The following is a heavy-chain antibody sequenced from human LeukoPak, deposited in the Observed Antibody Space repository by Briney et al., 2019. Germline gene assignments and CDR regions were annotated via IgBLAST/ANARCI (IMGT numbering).Heavy chain of an antibody. D-gene: IGHD3-10*01. V-gene: IGHV4-34*01. J-gene: IGHJ4*02. CDR1: YGSFSGYY. Sequence: SETLSLTCAVYYGSFSGYYWSWIRQPPGKGLEWIGEISHSGTTNYNPSLKSRVTMSGDTSKNQFSLKLSSVTAADTAVYYCARVPGGSGSYYNIDYWGQGTLVTVSS. CDR2: ISHSGTT. CDR3: ARVPGGSGSYYNIDY.